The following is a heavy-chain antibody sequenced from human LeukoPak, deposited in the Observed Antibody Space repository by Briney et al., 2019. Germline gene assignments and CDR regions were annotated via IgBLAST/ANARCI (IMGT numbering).Heavy chain of an antibody. Sequence: ASVKVSCKASGYTFTSYDINWVRQATGQGLEWMGWMNPNSGNTGYAQKFQGRVTMTRNTSISTAYMELSSLRSEDTAVYYCARRKTGGSIDRNYFDYWGQGTLVTVSS. J-gene: IGHJ4*02. D-gene: IGHD1-14*01. V-gene: IGHV1-8*01. CDR2: MNPNSGNT. CDR3: ARRKTGGSIDRNYFDY. CDR1: GYTFTSYD.